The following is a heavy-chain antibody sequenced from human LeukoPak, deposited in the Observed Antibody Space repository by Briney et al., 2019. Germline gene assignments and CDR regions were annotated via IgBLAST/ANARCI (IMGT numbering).Heavy chain of an antibody. CDR2: ISAYNGNT. D-gene: IGHD6-6*01. CDR3: ARGSAMAQKQLVRHFDS. V-gene: IGHV1-18*01. CDR1: GYTFTSYG. J-gene: IGHJ4*02. Sequence: ASVKVSCKASGYTFTSYGISWVRQAPGQGLEWMGRISAYNGNTKYAQKLQDRVTMTTDTSTTTAYMEVRSLTSDDTAVYYCARGSAMAQKQLVRHFDSWGQGTLVIVSS.